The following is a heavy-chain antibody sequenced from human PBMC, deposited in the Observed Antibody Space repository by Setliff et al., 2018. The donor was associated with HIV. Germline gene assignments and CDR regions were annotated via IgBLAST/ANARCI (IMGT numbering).Heavy chain of an antibody. CDR2: IIPIFDAA. J-gene: IGHJ4*02. Sequence: SVKVSCKASGGSFTNNAIIWVRQAPGQGLEWMGGIIPIFDAANYAHRFQGRVTINADDSTSTAYMELSSLRYEDTAVYYCASSAINAAGMPNFFDCWGQGTLVTVSS. D-gene: IGHD1-1*01. CDR1: GGSFTNNA. CDR3: ASSAINAAGMPNFFDC. V-gene: IGHV1-69*13.